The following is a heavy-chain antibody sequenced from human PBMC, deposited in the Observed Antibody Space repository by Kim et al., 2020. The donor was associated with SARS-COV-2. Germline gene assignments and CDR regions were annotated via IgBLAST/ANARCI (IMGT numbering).Heavy chain of an antibody. D-gene: IGHD3-22*01. V-gene: IGHV4-4*02. CDR2: VDHSGTT. Sequence: SETLSLTCVVSGASISSSSCWSWVRQPPGKGLEWIGEVDHSGTTSYNVSLKSRVTISVDKSKNQFSLRLNSVGAADTAVYYCARGVSSAWTLRAWFDPWG. J-gene: IGHJ5*02. CDR1: GASISSSSC. CDR3: ARGVSSAWTLRAWFDP.